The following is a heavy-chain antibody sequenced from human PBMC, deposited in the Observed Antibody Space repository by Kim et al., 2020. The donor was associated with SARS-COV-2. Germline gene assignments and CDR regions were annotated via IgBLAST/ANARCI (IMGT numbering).Heavy chain of an antibody. J-gene: IGHJ3*02. D-gene: IGHD1-26*01. V-gene: IGHV3-23*01. CDR2: ISGDST. Sequence: GGSLRLSCAASGFTFSTYAMNWVRQAPGKGLEWVSTISGDSTFYADSVKGRFTISRDNSKNTLYLQMNSLRAEDTAVYYCASAPWARSTSDIWGQGTMVTVSS. CDR1: GFTFSTYA. CDR3: ASAPWARSTSDI.